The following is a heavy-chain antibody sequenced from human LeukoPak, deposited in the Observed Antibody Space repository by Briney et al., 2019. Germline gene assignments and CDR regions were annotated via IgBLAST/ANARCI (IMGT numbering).Heavy chain of an antibody. Sequence: GGSLRLSCAASGFTFSTYAMHWVRQAPGKGLEWVSVISGSGDSTYYADSVQGRFTISRDTSKNTLFLQMNSLRAEDTAVYYCAKDKESGSYFDYFDYWGQGTLVTVSS. CDR1: GFTFSTYA. V-gene: IGHV3-23*01. CDR3: AKDKESGSYFDYFDY. J-gene: IGHJ4*02. CDR2: ISGSGDST. D-gene: IGHD1-26*01.